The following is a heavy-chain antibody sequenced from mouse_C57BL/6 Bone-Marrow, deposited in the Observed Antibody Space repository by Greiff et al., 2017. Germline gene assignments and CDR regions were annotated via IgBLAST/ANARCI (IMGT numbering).Heavy chain of an antibody. J-gene: IGHJ2*01. CDR1: GFNIKDDY. Sequence: EVQLQQSGAELVRPGASVKLSCTASGFNIKDDYMHWVKQRPEQGLEWIGWIDPENGDTEYASKFQGKATITADTSSNTAYLQLSSLASEDTAVYYCTTWGILNYYGSSYGYWGQGTTLTVSS. CDR2: IDPENGDT. CDR3: TTWGILNYYGSSYGY. D-gene: IGHD1-1*01. V-gene: IGHV14-4*01.